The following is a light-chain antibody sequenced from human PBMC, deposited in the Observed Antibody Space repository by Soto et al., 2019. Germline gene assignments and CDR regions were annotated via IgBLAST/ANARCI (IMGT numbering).Light chain of an antibody. J-gene: IGKJ1*01. Sequence: ELVMTQSPATLSVSPGERATLSCRASQSVSRNLAWYQQKPGQAPRLLIYGASTRATGIPARFSGSGSGTEFTLTISSLQSEDFAVYYCQQYNNWPPTFGQGTKVDIK. V-gene: IGKV3-15*01. CDR1: QSVSRN. CDR3: QQYNNWPPT. CDR2: GAS.